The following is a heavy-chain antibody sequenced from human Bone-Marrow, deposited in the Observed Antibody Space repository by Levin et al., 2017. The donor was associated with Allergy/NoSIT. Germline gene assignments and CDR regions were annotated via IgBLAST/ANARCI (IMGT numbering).Heavy chain of an antibody. D-gene: IGHD3-3*01. CDR1: GYTFTGYY. V-gene: IGHV1-2*02. Sequence: VASVKVSCKASGYTFTGYYMHWVRQAPGQGLEWMGWINPNSGGTNYAQKFQGRVTMTRDTSISTAYMELSRLRSDDTAVYYCARPRLLYRAFDIWGQGTMVTVSS. CDR3: ARPRLLYRAFDI. CDR2: INPNSGGT. J-gene: IGHJ3*02.